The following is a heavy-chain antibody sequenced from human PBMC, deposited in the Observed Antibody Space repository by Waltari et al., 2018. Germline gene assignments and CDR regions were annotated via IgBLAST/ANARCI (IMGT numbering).Heavy chain of an antibody. CDR3: ARGWLQVAPPVYYYMDV. CDR2: INHNASP. V-gene: IGHV4-34*01. J-gene: IGHJ6*04. Sequence: QVQLQQWGTRLVKPSETLSLTCAVYGGAFSGYYWSWIRQVPGKGLEWLGEINHNASPDYNPSLKSRLTISIDTVKSQFSLRLDSVTATDTGVYYCARGWLQVAPPVYYYMDVWDKGTAVTVSS. CDR1: GGAFSGYY. D-gene: IGHD3-16*01.